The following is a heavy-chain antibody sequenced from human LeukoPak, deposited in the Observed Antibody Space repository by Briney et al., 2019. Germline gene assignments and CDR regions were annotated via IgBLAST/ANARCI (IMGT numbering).Heavy chain of an antibody. CDR2: IYYSGST. V-gene: IGHV4-59*08. Sequence: PGGSLRLSCAASGFTFSSYHMHWIRQPPGKGLEWIGYIYYSGSTNYNPSLKSRVTISVDTSKNQFSLKLSSVTAADTAVYYCATGYCSGGSCYLGYWGQGTLVTVSS. CDR1: GFTFSSYH. D-gene: IGHD2-15*01. J-gene: IGHJ4*02. CDR3: ATGYCSGGSCYLGY.